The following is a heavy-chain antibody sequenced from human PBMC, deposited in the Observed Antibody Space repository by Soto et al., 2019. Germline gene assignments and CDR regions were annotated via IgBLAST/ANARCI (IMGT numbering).Heavy chain of an antibody. V-gene: IGHV1-69*13. D-gene: IGHD6-13*01. CDR2: IIPIFGTA. J-gene: IGHJ6*03. Sequence: ASVKVSCKASGGTFSSYAISWVRQAPGQGLEWMGGIIPIFGTANYAQKFQGRVTITADESTSTAYMELSSLRSEDTAVYYCARRGGNSSSSYYYYYMDVWGKGTTVTVSS. CDR1: GGTFSSYA. CDR3: ARRGGNSSSSYYYYYMDV.